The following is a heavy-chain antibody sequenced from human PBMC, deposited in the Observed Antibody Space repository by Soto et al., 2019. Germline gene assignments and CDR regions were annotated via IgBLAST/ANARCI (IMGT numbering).Heavy chain of an antibody. D-gene: IGHD3-3*01. J-gene: IGHJ4*02. CDR2: ISYDGSNK. CDR1: GFTFSSYG. CDR3: AKGLASYYDFWSGHDPFDY. V-gene: IGHV3-30*18. Sequence: SLRLSCAASGFTFSSYGMHWVRQAPGKGLEWVAVISYDGSNKYYADSVKGRFTISRDNSKNTLYLQMNSLRAEDTAVYYCAKGLASYYDFWSGHDPFDYWGQGTLVTVSS.